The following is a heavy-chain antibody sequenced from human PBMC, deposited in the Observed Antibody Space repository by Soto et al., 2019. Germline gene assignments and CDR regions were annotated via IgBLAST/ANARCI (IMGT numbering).Heavy chain of an antibody. Sequence: SVKVSCKASGGTFSSYTISWVRQAPGQGLEWMGRIIPILGIANYAQKFQGRVTITADKSTSTAYMELSSLRSEDTAVYYCARDQTFPLDSSHYYFDYWGQGTLVTVSS. D-gene: IGHD3-22*01. V-gene: IGHV1-69*04. CDR2: IIPILGIA. CDR3: ARDQTFPLDSSHYYFDY. J-gene: IGHJ4*02. CDR1: GGTFSSYT.